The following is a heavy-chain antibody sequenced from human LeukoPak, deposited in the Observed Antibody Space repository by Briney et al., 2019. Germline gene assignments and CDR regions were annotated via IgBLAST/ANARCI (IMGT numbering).Heavy chain of an antibody. CDR1: GGSISSGGYY. CDR2: IYYSGST. D-gene: IGHD3-3*01. J-gene: IGHJ4*02. Sequence: SETLSLTCTVSGGSISSGGYYWSWIRQHPGKGLEWIGYIYYSGSTYYNPSLKSRVTISVDTSKNQFSLKLSSVTAADTAVYYCARAGFWSDPLDYWGQGTLVTVSS. V-gene: IGHV4-31*03. CDR3: ARAGFWSDPLDY.